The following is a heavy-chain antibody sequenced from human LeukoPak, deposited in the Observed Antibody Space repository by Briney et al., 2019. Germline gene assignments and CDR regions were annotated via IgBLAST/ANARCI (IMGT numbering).Heavy chain of an antibody. V-gene: IGHV4-34*01. J-gene: IGHJ5*02. CDR1: GGSFSGYY. CDR3: ARVRAGCSSTSCYLDP. Sequence: SETLSLTCAVYGGSFSGYYWTWIRQPPGKGLEWIGEINHSGGTNYNPSLQTRVTISVDKSKNQFSLNLSSMTAADTAVYYCARVRAGCSSTSCYLDPWGQGTLVTVSS. D-gene: IGHD2-2*01. CDR2: INHSGGT.